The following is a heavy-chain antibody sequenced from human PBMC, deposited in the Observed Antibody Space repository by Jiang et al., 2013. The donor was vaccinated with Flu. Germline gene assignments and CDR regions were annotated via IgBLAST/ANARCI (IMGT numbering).Heavy chain of an antibody. V-gene: IGHV1-2*06. J-gene: IGHJ5*02. D-gene: IGHD3-10*01. Sequence: YMHWVRQAPGQGLEWMGRINPNSGGTNYAQKFQGRVTMTRDTSISTAYMELSRLRSDDTAVYYCARGRITMVQGVANWFDPWGQGTLVTVSS. CDR3: ARGRITMVQGVANWFDP. CDR2: INPNSGGT. CDR1: Y.